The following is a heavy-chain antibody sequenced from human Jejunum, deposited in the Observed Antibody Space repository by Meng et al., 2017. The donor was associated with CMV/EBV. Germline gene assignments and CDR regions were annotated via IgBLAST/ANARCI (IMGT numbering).Heavy chain of an antibody. Sequence: VSRGSISYSSWSWIRQSARKGLEWIGSVSYSGSTNYNPSLKSRVSISMDTSENQFSLKVTSVTAGDTAVYYCARWSGSGSYPFADYWGQGTLVTVSS. CDR3: ARWSGSGSYPFADY. V-gene: IGHV4-59*01. CDR2: VSYSGST. J-gene: IGHJ4*02. D-gene: IGHD3-10*01. CDR1: RGSISYSS.